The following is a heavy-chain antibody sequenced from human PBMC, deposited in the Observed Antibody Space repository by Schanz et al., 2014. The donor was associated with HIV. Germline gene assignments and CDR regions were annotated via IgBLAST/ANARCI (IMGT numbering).Heavy chain of an antibody. CDR3: ARDAASHSYGSTMDV. D-gene: IGHD5-18*01. Sequence: QVQLVESGGGVVQPGRSLRLSCAASGFTFSTYGMHWVRQAPGKGLEWVAGISYDGTNKFYVDSVKGRFTISRDNSKNTLYLQMNSLRAEDTAVFYCARDAASHSYGSTMDVWGQGTTVVVSS. CDR1: GFTFSTYG. V-gene: IGHV3-30*03. CDR2: ISYDGTNK. J-gene: IGHJ6*02.